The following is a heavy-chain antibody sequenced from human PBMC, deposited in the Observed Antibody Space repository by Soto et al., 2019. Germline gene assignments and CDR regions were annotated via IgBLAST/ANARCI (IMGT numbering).Heavy chain of an antibody. J-gene: IGHJ6*02. CDR3: ARARGLVIRGYYGMDV. V-gene: IGHV1-69*13. CDR2: IIPIFGTA. D-gene: IGHD3-9*01. Sequence: SVKVSCKASGGTFSSYAISWVRQAPGQGLEWMGGIIPIFGTANYAQKFQGRVTITADESTSTAYMELSSLRSEDTAVYYCARARGLVIRGYYGMDVWGQGTTVTVSS. CDR1: GGTFSSYA.